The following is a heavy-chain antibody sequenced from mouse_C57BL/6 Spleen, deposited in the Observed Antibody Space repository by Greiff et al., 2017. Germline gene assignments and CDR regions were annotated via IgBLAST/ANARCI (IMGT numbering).Heavy chain of an antibody. CDR2: INPNNGGT. CDR1: GYTFTDYN. Sequence: DVQLQESGPELVKPGASVKIPCKASGYTFTDYNMDWVKQSHGKSLEWIGDINPNNGGTIYNQKFKGKATLTVDKSSSAAYMGLRSLTSEDTAVYDCARQASDCGTAWFAYWGQGTLGTVSA. CDR3: ARQASDCGTAWFAY. V-gene: IGHV1-18*01. J-gene: IGHJ3*01. D-gene: IGHD1-1*01.